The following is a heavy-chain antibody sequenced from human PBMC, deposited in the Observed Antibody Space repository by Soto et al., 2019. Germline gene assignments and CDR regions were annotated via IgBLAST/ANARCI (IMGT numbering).Heavy chain of an antibody. V-gene: IGHV3-11*06. Sequence: QVQLVESGGGLVKPGGSLRLSCAASGFTFSDYYMSWIRQAPGKGLEWVSYISSSSSYTNYADSVKGRFTISRDNAKNSLYLQMNSLRAEDTGVYYCARDRGLQPETFDYWGQGTLVTVSS. J-gene: IGHJ4*02. D-gene: IGHD1-26*01. CDR3: ARDRGLQPETFDY. CDR1: GFTFSDYY. CDR2: ISSSSSYT.